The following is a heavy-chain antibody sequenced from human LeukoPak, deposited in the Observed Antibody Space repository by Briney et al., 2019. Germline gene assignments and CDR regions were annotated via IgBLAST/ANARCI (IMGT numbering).Heavy chain of an antibody. V-gene: IGHV3-48*01. Sequence: PGGSLRLSSAASGFTFSSYSLNWVRQAPGKGLVWVSYISSSSSTIYYADSVKGRFTIYRDNAKNSLYLQMNSLRAEDTSVYYCARGVYDSSGYYYSYFDYWGQGTLVTVSS. D-gene: IGHD3-22*01. CDR2: ISSSSSTI. J-gene: IGHJ4*02. CDR1: GFTFSSYS. CDR3: ARGVYDSSGYYYSYFDY.